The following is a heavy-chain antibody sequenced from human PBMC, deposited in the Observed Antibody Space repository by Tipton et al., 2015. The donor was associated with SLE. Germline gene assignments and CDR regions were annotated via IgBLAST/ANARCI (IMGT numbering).Heavy chain of an antibody. CDR3: ARDEGLPDHYGMDV. CDR1: GFTFSSYA. V-gene: IGHV3-21*01. Sequence: SLRLSCAASGFTFSSYAMSWVRQAPGKGLEWVSSISSSSSYIYYADSVKGRFTISRDNAKNSLYLQMNSLRAEDTAVYYCARDEGLPDHYGMDVWGQGTTVTVSS. J-gene: IGHJ6*02. CDR2: ISSSSSYI.